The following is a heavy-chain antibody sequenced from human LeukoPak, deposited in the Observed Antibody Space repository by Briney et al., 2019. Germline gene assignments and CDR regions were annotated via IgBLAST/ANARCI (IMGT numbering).Heavy chain of an antibody. V-gene: IGHV3-11*03. CDR3: ARPARSWIGSPSILWWGLLYDWFDP. D-gene: IGHD2-21*02. J-gene: IGHJ5*02. CDR1: GFTFSDYY. Sequence: PGGSLRLSCAASGFTFSDYYMSWIRQAPGKGLEWVSYISSSSSYTNYADSVKGRFTISRDNAKNSLYLQMNSLRAEDTAVYYCARPARSWIGSPSILWWGLLYDWFDPWGQGTLVTVSS. CDR2: ISSSSSYT.